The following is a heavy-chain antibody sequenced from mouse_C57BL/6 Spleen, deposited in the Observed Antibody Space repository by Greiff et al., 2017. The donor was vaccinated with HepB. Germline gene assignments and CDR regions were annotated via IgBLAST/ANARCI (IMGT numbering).Heavy chain of an antibody. CDR1: GFTFSDYG. CDR2: ISSGSSTI. V-gene: IGHV5-17*01. D-gene: IGHD1-1*01. CDR3: AQKANYYGSSYYYAMDY. Sequence: EVKLVESGGGLVKPGGSLKLSCAASGFTFSDYGMHWVRQAPEKGLEWVAYISSGSSTIYYADTVKGRFTISRDNAKNTLFLQMTSLRSEDTAMYYCAQKANYYGSSYYYAMDYWGQGTSVTVSS. J-gene: IGHJ4*01.